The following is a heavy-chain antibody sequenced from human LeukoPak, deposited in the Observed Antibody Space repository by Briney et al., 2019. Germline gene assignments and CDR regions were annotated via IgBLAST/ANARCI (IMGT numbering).Heavy chain of an antibody. Sequence: ASVKVSCKASGYTFTSYDINWVRQATGQGLERMGWMNPISGYTGFAQNFQGRVTMTGNISISTAYMELSSLKSEDAAVYYCARGNRLYTSSWSSLAFDVWGHGTMVTVSS. CDR2: MNPISGYT. V-gene: IGHV1-8*01. J-gene: IGHJ3*01. D-gene: IGHD6-13*01. CDR1: GYTFTSYD. CDR3: ARGNRLYTSSWSSLAFDV.